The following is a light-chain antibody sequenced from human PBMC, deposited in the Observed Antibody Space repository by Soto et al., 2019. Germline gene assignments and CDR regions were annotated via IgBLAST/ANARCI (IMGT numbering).Light chain of an antibody. CDR1: SSNIESNT. Sequence: QSVLTQPPSASGTPGQRVTISCSGSSSNIESNTVTWYQQLPGTAPKLVIYSNYDRPSGVPDRFSGSTSGTSASLVIRGLQSDDEADYYCCSGAGSNNYVFGTGTKVTVL. V-gene: IGLV1-44*01. J-gene: IGLJ1*01. CDR2: SNY. CDR3: CSGAGSNNYV.